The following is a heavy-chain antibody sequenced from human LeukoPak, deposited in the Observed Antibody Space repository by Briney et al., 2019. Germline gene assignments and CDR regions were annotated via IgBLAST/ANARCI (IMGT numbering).Heavy chain of an antibody. J-gene: IGHJ3*02. V-gene: IGHV3-30-3*01. D-gene: IGHD1-14*01. CDR2: ISYDGSNK. Sequence: GGSLRLSCAASGFTFSSYAMHWVRQAPGKGLEWVAVISYDGSNKYYADSVKGRFTISRDNSKNTLYLQMNSLRAEDTAVYYCARPTHATTNVGLDAFDIWGQGTMVTVSS. CDR3: ARPTHATTNVGLDAFDI. CDR1: GFTFSSYA.